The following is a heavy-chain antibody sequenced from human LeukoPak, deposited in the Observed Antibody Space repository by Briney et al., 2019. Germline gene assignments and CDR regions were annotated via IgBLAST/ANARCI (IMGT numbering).Heavy chain of an antibody. D-gene: IGHD1-14*01. V-gene: IGHV4-4*02. CDR3: ARDPETDYYYYMDV. Sequence: PGGSLRLSCAASGFTFSSFSMNWVRQPPGKGLEWIGEIYHSGSTNYNPSLKSRVTISVDKSKNQFSLKLSSVTAADTAVYYCARDPETDYYYYMDVWGKGTTVTVSS. J-gene: IGHJ6*03. CDR2: IYHSGST. CDR1: GFTFSSFSM.